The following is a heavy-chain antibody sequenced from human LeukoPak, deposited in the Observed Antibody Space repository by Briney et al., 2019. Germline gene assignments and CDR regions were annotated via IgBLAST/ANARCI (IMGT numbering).Heavy chain of an antibody. Sequence: GGSLRLSCAASGFTFSGSAIHWVRQSSGKGLEWVGRIRSKANSYAATYTASMKGRFIISRDDSKNTAYLQMNSLKTEDTAVYFCSGYYDFWTGPGDYIDVWGKGTTVTVSS. CDR3: SGYYDFWTGPGDYIDV. D-gene: IGHD3-3*01. CDR2: IRSKANSYAA. J-gene: IGHJ6*03. CDR1: GFTFSGSA. V-gene: IGHV3-73*01.